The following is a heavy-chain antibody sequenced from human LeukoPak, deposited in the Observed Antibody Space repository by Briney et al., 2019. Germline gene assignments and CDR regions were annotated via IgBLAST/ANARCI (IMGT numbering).Heavy chain of an antibody. Sequence: SETLSLTCAVYGGSFSGYYWSWIRQPPGKGLEWIGEINHSGSTNYNPSLKSRVTISVDTSKNQFSLKLSSVTAAGTAVYYCARERANCSGGSCYSGPLDYWGQGTLVTVSS. CDR1: GGSFSGYY. J-gene: IGHJ4*02. CDR3: ARERANCSGGSCYSGPLDY. V-gene: IGHV4-34*01. D-gene: IGHD2-15*01. CDR2: INHSGST.